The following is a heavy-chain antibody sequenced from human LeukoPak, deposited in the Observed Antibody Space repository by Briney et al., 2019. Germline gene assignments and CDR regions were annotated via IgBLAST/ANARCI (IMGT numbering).Heavy chain of an antibody. J-gene: IGHJ4*02. D-gene: IGHD1-26*01. CDR3: ARLIVGATIDY. Sequence: GGSLRLSCAASGITFSRSWMSWVRQAPGKGLECVANIKEDGSEKYYVDSVKGRFTISRDNAKTSLYLQMNSLRAEDTAVYYCARLIVGATIDYWGQGTLVTVSS. V-gene: IGHV3-7*01. CDR1: GITFSRSW. CDR2: IKEDGSEK.